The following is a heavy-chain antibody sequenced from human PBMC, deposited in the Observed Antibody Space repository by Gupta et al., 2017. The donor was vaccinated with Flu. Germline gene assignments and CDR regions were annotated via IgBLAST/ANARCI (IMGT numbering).Heavy chain of an antibody. D-gene: IGHD5-24*01. CDR2: ISYDGSNK. CDR3: AKDMRDGYSSPFDY. V-gene: IGHV3-30*18. CDR1: GFTFSSYG. Sequence: QVQLVESGGGVVQPGRSLRLSCAASGFTFSSYGMHWVRQAPGKGLEWVAVISYDGSNKYYADSVKGRFTISRDNSKNTLYLQMNSLRAEDTAVYYCAKDMRDGYSSPFDYWGQGTLVTVSS. J-gene: IGHJ4*02.